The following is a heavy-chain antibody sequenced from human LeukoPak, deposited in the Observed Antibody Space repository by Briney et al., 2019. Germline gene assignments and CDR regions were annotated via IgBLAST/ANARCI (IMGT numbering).Heavy chain of an antibody. CDR1: GFSFSIYA. D-gene: IGHD6-19*01. V-gene: IGHV3-23*01. J-gene: IGHJ4*02. Sequence: QAGGSLRLSCATSGFSFSIYAMSWVRQAPGKGLEWASAILENGRTMYYADSVQGRFTISRDTSNNTLFLQMSNLRAEDTAVYYCAKRGAGSGGLDYWGQGTLVTVSS. CDR2: ILENGRTM. CDR3: AKRGAGSGGLDY.